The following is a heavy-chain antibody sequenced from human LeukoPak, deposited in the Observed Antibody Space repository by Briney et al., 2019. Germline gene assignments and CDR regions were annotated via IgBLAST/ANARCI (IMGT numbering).Heavy chain of an antibody. J-gene: IGHJ4*02. CDR3: ARTSVDSSGYTTYYFDY. V-gene: IGHV2-70*11. D-gene: IGHD3-22*01. Sequence: SGPTLVNPTQTLTLTCTFSGFSLSTSGMCVSWIRQPPGKALEWLARIDWDDDEYYSTSLKTRLTISKDTSKNQVVLTMTNMDPVDTATYYCARTSVDSSGYTTYYFDYWGQGTLVTVSS. CDR2: IDWDDDE. CDR1: GFSLSTSGMC.